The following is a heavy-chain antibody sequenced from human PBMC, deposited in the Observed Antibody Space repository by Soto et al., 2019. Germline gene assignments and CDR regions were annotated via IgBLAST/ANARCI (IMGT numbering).Heavy chain of an antibody. CDR2: INPNSGGT. Sequence: QVQLVQSGAEVKKPGASVKVSCKASGYTFTDHYMHWVRQAPGQGLEWMGWINPNSGGTKYAQQFQAWVTMTADTSTSTAYMELSRVRSAQTAVYYWARETRSGYYKDWYFDLWGRGTLVTVSS. V-gene: IGHV1-2*04. J-gene: IGHJ2*01. CDR1: GYTFTDHY. CDR3: ARETRSGYYKDWYFDL. D-gene: IGHD3-3*01.